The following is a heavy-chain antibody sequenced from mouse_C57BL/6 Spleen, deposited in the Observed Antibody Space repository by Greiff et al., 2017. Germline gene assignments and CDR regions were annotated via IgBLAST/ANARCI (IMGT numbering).Heavy chain of an antibody. J-gene: IGHJ1*03. CDR3: ARSAHYYGSSYGYFDV. CDR1: GYAFSSYW. Sequence: QVQLQQSGAELVKPGASVKISCKASGYAFSSYWMNWVKQRPGKGLEWIGQIYPGDGDTNYNGKFKGKATLTADKSSSTAYMQLSSLTSEDSAVYFCARSAHYYGSSYGYFDVWGTGTTVTVSS. D-gene: IGHD1-1*01. CDR2: IYPGDGDT. V-gene: IGHV1-80*01.